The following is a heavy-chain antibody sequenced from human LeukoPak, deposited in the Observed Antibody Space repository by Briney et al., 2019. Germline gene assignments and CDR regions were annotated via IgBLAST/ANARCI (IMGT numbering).Heavy chain of an antibody. CDR2: ITSAGST. J-gene: IGHJ6*02. V-gene: IGHV3-66*01. D-gene: IGHD3-10*01. CDR3: ATRGLSGYYYGMDV. CDR1: GFTVSRNY. Sequence: PGGSLRLSCAASGFTVSRNYMSWARLAPGKGLEWVSIITSAGSTHYGTSVKARFTISRDNSKNTVYLQMNSLRAEDTAVYHCATRGLSGYYYGMDVWAKGPRSPSP.